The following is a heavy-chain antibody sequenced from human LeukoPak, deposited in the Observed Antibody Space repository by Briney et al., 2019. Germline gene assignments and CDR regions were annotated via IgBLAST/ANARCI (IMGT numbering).Heavy chain of an antibody. V-gene: IGHV3-9*01. CDR3: VKDSGANYDSTGFLPHFDY. CDR2: LSWNSGDI. J-gene: IGHJ4*02. CDR1: GFTFSSYG. D-gene: IGHD3-22*01. Sequence: GGSLRLSCAASGFTFSSYGMHWVRQAPGKGLEWVSGLSWNSGDIGYADYVKGRFTISRDNAKNSLYLQMNSLRTEDTALYYCVKDSGANYDSTGFLPHFDYWGQGTLVTVSS.